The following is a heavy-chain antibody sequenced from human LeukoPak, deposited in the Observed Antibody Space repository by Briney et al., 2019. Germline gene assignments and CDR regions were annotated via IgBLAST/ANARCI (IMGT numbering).Heavy chain of an antibody. D-gene: IGHD3-22*01. V-gene: IGHV4-4*02. Sequence: SGTLSLTCGVSGGSISSSYWWSWVRQPPGKGLEWIGEIYHSGSTNYNPSLKSRVTISMDKSKNQFSLNLSSVTAADTAVYYCARTTYYYDSSDDRGAFDIWGQGTMVTVSS. J-gene: IGHJ3*02. CDR1: GGSISSSYW. CDR2: IYHSGST. CDR3: ARTTYYYDSSDDRGAFDI.